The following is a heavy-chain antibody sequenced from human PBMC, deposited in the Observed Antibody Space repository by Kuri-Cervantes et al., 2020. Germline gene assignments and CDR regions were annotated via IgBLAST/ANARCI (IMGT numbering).Heavy chain of an antibody. Sequence: SVKVSCKASGYTFTSYYMHWVRQAPGQGLEWMGIINPSGGSTSYAQKFQGRVTMTRDTSTSTVYMELSSLRPEDTAVYYCAREGGSGDQWLPGLTQNYGMDVWGQGTTVTVSS. V-gene: IGHV1-46*01. CDR3: AREGGSGDQWLPGLTQNYGMDV. D-gene: IGHD3-22*01. J-gene: IGHJ6*02. CDR1: GYTFTSYY. CDR2: INPSGGST.